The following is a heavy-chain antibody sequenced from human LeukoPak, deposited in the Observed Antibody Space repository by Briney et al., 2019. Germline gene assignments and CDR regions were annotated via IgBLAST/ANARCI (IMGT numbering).Heavy chain of an antibody. Sequence: GGSLRLSCAASGFTFSSYGMHWVRQAPGKGLEWVAFIRYDGSNKYYADSVKGRFTISRDNSKNTLYLQMNNLRVEDTAVYYCARDIPGGASHLDYWGQGTLVTVSS. CDR1: GFTFSSYG. J-gene: IGHJ4*02. D-gene: IGHD1-26*01. CDR3: ARDIPGGASHLDY. CDR2: IRYDGSNK. V-gene: IGHV3-30*02.